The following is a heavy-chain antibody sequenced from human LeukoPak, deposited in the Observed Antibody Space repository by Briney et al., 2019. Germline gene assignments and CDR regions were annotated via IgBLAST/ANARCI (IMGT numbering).Heavy chain of an antibody. Sequence: SVKVSCKASGGTFSSYAISWVRQAPGQGLEWMGGIIPIFGTANYAQKFQGRVTITTDESTSTAYMELSSLRSEDTAVYYCARNQDGYNYFADAFDIWGQGTMVTVSS. D-gene: IGHD5-24*01. CDR3: ARNQDGYNYFADAFDI. CDR1: GGTFSSYA. V-gene: IGHV1-69*05. J-gene: IGHJ3*02. CDR2: IIPIFGTA.